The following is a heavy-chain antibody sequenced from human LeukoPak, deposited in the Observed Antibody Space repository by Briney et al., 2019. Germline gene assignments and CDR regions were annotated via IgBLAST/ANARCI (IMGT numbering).Heavy chain of an antibody. Sequence: SETLSLTCAVYGGSFSGYYWSWIRQPPGKGLEWIGEINHSGSTNYNPSLKSRVTISVDTSKNQFSLKLSSVTAADTAVYYCARDKTGATIPYYFDYWGQGTLVTVSS. CDR1: GGSFSGYY. CDR3: ARDKTGATIPYYFDY. D-gene: IGHD1-7*01. CDR2: INHSGST. V-gene: IGHV4-34*01. J-gene: IGHJ4*02.